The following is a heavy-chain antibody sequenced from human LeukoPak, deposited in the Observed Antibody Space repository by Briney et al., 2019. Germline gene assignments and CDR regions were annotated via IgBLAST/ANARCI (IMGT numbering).Heavy chain of an antibody. V-gene: IGHV3-48*03. J-gene: IGHJ4*02. CDR2: ISSSGSTI. CDR3: ARGAHKRDDYGGFFDY. Sequence: GGSLRLSCAASGFTFSSYEMNWVRQAPGKGLEWVSYISSSGSTIYYADSVKGRFTISRDNSKNTLYLQMNSLRTEDTAIYYCARGAHKRDDYGGFFDYWGQGTLVTVSS. D-gene: IGHD4-23*01. CDR1: GFTFSSYE.